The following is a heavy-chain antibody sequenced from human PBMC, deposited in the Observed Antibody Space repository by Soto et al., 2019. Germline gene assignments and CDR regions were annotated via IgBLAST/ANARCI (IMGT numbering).Heavy chain of an antibody. V-gene: IGHV4-4*02. Sequence: QVQLQESGPGLVKPSGTLSLTCAVSGGSISSSQWWSWVRQPPGEGLEWIGEIYHSGSTNSNPSLESRVTISVDKSKNQFSLRLRSLTAADTAVYYCARGTGFVPGGGYYFDYWGQGILVTVSS. CDR2: IYHSGST. CDR1: GGSISSSQW. D-gene: IGHD3-9*01. J-gene: IGHJ4*02. CDR3: ARGTGFVPGGGYYFDY.